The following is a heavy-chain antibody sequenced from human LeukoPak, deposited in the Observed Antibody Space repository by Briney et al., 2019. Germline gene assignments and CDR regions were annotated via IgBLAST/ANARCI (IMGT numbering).Heavy chain of an antibody. V-gene: IGHV4-34*01. Sequence: SETLSLTCAVYGGSFSGYYWSWIRQPPGKGLEWIGEINHSGSTNYNPSLKSRVTISVDTSKNQFSLKLSSVTAADTSLYYCARGGGYRGNWFDPWAQGTLVIVSS. J-gene: IGHJ5*02. D-gene: IGHD5-12*01. CDR3: ARGGGYRGNWFDP. CDR1: GGSFSGYY. CDR2: INHSGST.